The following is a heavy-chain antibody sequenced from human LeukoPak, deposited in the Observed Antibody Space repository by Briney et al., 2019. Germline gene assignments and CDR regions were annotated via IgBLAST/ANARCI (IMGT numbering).Heavy chain of an antibody. V-gene: IGHV4-59*12. D-gene: IGHD3-10*01. CDR1: GGSISSYY. CDR3: ARGAYYYGSGRDYFDY. J-gene: IGHJ4*02. Sequence: SETLSLTCTVSGGSISSYYWSWIRKPPGKGLEWIGYIYYSGSTYYNPSLKSRVTISVDTSKNQFSLKLSSVTAADTAVYYCARGAYYYGSGRDYFDYWGQGTLVTVSS. CDR2: IYYSGST.